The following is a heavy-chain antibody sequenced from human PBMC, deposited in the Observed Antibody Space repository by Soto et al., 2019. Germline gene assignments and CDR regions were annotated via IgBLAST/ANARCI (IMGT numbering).Heavy chain of an antibody. CDR1: GGSISIYF. CDR2: INYNGST. J-gene: IGHJ5*02. D-gene: IGHD6-19*01. Sequence: SETLSLTXTVSGGSISIYFWSWIRQSPGKGLEWIGSINYNGSTNYSPSLKSRVTMSVDTSMNQFSLKMRSVTAADTAVYYCARAGRVFTSEYTSGWVFDPWGQGTPVTVSS. CDR3: ARAGRVFTSEYTSGWVFDP. V-gene: IGHV4-59*01.